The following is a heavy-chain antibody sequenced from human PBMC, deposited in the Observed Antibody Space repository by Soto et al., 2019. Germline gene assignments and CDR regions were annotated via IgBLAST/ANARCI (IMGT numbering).Heavy chain of an antibody. CDR1: GGSFSGYY. Sequence: QVQLQQWGAGLLKPSETLSLTCAVYGGSFSGYYWTWIRQPPGKGLEWLGDIDHSGDTNYNASLKSRLTLSIDTSKNQISLNLTSVTAADTALYYGAARTRTTVYRNWFDPWGQGTLVTVSS. CDR2: IDHSGDT. CDR3: AARTRTTVYRNWFDP. D-gene: IGHD4-4*01. V-gene: IGHV4-34*01. J-gene: IGHJ5*02.